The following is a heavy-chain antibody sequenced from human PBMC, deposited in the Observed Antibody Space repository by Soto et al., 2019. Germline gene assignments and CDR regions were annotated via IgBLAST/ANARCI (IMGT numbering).Heavy chain of an antibody. CDR3: ARGVRPRRRRGWDWFDP. J-gene: IGHJ5*02. CDR2: MNPNSGNT. Sequence: QVQLVQSGAEVKKPGASVKVSCKASGYTFTSYDINWVRQATGQGLEWMGWMNPNSGNTGYAQKFQGRVTMTRNTSISTAYMELSSLRSEDTAVYYCARGVRPRRRRGWDWFDPWGQGTLGTVSS. D-gene: IGHD6-19*01. V-gene: IGHV1-8*01. CDR1: GYTFTSYD.